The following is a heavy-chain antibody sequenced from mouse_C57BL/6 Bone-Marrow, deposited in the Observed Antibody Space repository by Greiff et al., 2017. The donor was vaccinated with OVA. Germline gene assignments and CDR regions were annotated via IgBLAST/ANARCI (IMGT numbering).Heavy chain of an antibody. D-gene: IGHD4-1*01. J-gene: IGHJ3*01. CDR1: GFSLSTFGMG. Sequence: QVQLKESGPGILQPSQTLSLTCSFSGFSLSTFGMGVGWIRQPSGKGLEWLAHIWWDDDKYYNPALKSRLTISKGTSKNQVFLKIANVDTADTATYYCARIALTGTLAWFAYWGQGTLVTVSA. V-gene: IGHV8-8*01. CDR3: ARIALTGTLAWFAY. CDR2: IWWDDDK.